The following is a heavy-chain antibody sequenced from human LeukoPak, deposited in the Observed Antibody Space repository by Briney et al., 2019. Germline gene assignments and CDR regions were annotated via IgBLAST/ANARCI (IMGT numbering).Heavy chain of an antibody. Sequence: GGSLRLSCAASKSTFSISWMSWVRQTPGKGLEWVAHIKPEGSEKYYVDSVKGRFTISRDNAENSLYLQMNSLRGEDTAVYFCVSWTGTINYWGQGTLVTVSS. CDR1: KSTFSISW. CDR2: IKPEGSEK. D-gene: IGHD3/OR15-3a*01. CDR3: VSWTGTINY. J-gene: IGHJ4*02. V-gene: IGHV3-7*01.